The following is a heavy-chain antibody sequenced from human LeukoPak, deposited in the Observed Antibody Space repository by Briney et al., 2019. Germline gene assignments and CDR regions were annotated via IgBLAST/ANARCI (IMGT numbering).Heavy chain of an antibody. CDR1: GGSISSYY. V-gene: IGHV4-59*01. CDR3: ARRPYYDFWSGYYGGDGMDV. Sequence: SETLSLTCTVSGGSISSYYWSWIRQPPGKGLECIGYIYYSGSTNYNPSLKSRVTISVDTSKNQFSLKLSSVTAADTAVYYCARRPYYDFWSGYYGGDGMDVWGQGTTVTVSS. J-gene: IGHJ6*02. D-gene: IGHD3-3*01. CDR2: IYYSGST.